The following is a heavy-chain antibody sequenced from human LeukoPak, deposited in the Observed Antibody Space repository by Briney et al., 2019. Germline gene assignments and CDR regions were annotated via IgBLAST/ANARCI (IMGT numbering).Heavy chain of an antibody. V-gene: IGHV1-18*01. CDR2: ISAYNGNT. CDR3: TRGHIGVPYDY. D-gene: IGHD3-10*01. Sequence: GASVKVSCKASGYSFTSSGISWVRQAPGQGLEWMGWISAYNGNTNYAQNLQGRVTMTTDRSTTTAYMAVRSLRSDDTAVYYCTRGHIGVPYDYWGQGTLVTVSS. J-gene: IGHJ4*02. CDR1: GYSFTSSG.